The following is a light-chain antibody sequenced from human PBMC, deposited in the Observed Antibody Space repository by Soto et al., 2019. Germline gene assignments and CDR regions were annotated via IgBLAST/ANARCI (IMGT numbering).Light chain of an antibody. CDR1: SSDVGGYNY. V-gene: IGLV2-14*01. Sequence: QSALTQPASVSGSPGQTITISCTGTSSDVGGYNYVSWYQQYPGKAPKLLTYEVTNRPSGVSNRFSGSKSGNVASLTISGLQAEDEADYYCSSYTSTNTPVVFGRGTQLTVL. CDR3: SSYTSTNTPVV. CDR2: EVT. J-gene: IGLJ2*01.